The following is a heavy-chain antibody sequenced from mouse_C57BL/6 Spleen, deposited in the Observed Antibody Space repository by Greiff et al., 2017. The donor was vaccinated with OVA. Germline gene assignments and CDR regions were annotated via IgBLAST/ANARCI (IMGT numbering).Heavy chain of an antibody. CDR3: AREGNYYGPPAEDYATDY. D-gene: IGHD1-1*01. CDR1: GYTFTSYW. J-gene: IGHJ4*01. CDR2: IYPGSGST. V-gene: IGHV1-55*01. Sequence: VQLQQPGAELVKPGASVKMSCKASGYTFTSYWITWVKQRPGQGLEWIGDIYPGSGSTNYNEKFKSKATLTVDTSSSTAYMQLSSLTSEDSAVYYCAREGNYYGPPAEDYATDYWGQGTSVTVSS.